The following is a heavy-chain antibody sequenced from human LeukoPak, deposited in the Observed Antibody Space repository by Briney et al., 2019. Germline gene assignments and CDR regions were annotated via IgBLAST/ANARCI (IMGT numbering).Heavy chain of an antibody. D-gene: IGHD1-26*01. CDR2: IYSDGST. V-gene: IGHV3-53*01. J-gene: IGHJ2*01. CDR3: SKGLGLSYWYLDL. Sequence: GGSLRLSCAASGFIVSSHYMTWVRQAPGKGPEWVSVIYSDGSTYYADSMKGRFTISRDNSKSVLYLQMNTLRAEDTAVYYCSKGLGLSYWYLDLWGRGTLVTVSS. CDR1: GFIVSSHY.